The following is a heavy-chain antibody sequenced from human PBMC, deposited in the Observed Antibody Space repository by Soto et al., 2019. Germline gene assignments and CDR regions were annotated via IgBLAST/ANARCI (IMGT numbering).Heavy chain of an antibody. CDR3: AKDVLLWFGEDGGAFDY. CDR2: ISWNSGSI. V-gene: IGHV3-9*01. Sequence: ESGGGLVQPGRSLRLSCAASGLTFDDYAMHWVRQAPGKGLEWVSGISWNSGSIGYADSVKGRFTISRDNAKNSLYLQMNSLRAEDTALYYCAKDVLLWFGEDGGAFDYWGQGTLVTVSS. J-gene: IGHJ4*02. CDR1: GLTFDDYA. D-gene: IGHD3-10*01.